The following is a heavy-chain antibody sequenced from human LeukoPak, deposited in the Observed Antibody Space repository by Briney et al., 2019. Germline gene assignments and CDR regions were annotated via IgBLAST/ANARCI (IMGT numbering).Heavy chain of an antibody. CDR2: INPNSGGT. CDR3: ARNDYSNYVGYWYLDL. CDR1: GYTFTDYY. J-gene: IGHJ2*01. D-gene: IGHD4-11*01. V-gene: IGHV1-2*02. Sequence: APVRVSCKASGYTFTDYYMHWIRQAPGQGLYGMGWINPNSGGTNYAQKFQGRVTMTRDTSISTAYMELSRLRSDDTAVYYCARNDYSNYVGYWYLDLWGRGTLVTVSS.